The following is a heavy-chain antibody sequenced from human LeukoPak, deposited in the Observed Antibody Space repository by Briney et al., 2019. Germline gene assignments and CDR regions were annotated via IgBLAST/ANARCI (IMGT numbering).Heavy chain of an antibody. V-gene: IGHV3-48*01. CDR3: AREQGGPYFDY. CDR2: ISSSSNTI. CDR1: GFTVSSNY. Sequence: GGSLRLSCAASGFTVSSNYMSWVRQAPGKGLEWVSYISSSSNTIYYADSVKGRFTISRDNSKNTLYLQMNSLRAEDTAVYYCAREQGGPYFDYWGQGTLVTVSS. D-gene: IGHD2-15*01. J-gene: IGHJ4*02.